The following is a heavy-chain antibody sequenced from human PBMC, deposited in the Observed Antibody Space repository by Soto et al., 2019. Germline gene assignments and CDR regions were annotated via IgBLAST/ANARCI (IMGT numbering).Heavy chain of an antibody. Sequence: GGSLRLSCATSGFTFDDYAMHWVRQSPGKGLEWVSGISWNSGTTDYADSVKGRFTISRDNAKNSLYLQMNSLRAEDTALYYCAKDGNGYLYYYYGMDAWGQGTTVTVSS. D-gene: IGHD2-21*02. CDR1: GFTFDDYA. J-gene: IGHJ6*02. V-gene: IGHV3-9*01. CDR3: AKDGNGYLYYYYGMDA. CDR2: ISWNSGTT.